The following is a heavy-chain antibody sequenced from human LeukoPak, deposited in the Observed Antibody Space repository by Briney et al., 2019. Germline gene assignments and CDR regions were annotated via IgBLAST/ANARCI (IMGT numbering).Heavy chain of an antibody. CDR2: IYKSGST. V-gene: IGHV4-61*02. J-gene: IGHJ5*02. CDR3: AREGLAMVRGVLPKEAWGWFDP. Sequence: SQTLSLTCTVSGGSISSGSYYWSWIRQPAGKGLEWIGRIYKSGSTNYNPSLKSRVTISVDTPKNQFSLKLSSVTAADTAVYFCAREGLAMVRGVLPKEAWGWFDPWGQGTLVTVSS. D-gene: IGHD3-10*01. CDR1: GGSISSGSYY.